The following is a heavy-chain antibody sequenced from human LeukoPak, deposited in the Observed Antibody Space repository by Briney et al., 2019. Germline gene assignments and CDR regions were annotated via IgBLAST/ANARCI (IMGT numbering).Heavy chain of an antibody. V-gene: IGHV1-8*03. CDR1: GYTFTSYG. J-gene: IGHJ6*03. CDR3: ARERDGYNSHYYYYYMDV. D-gene: IGHD5-24*01. CDR2: MNPNSGNT. Sequence: ASVKVPCKASGYTFTSYGISWVRQAPGQGLEWRGWMNPNSGNTGYAQKFQGRVTITRNTSISTAYMELSSLRSEDTAVYYCARERDGYNSHYYYYYMDVWGKGTTVTVSS.